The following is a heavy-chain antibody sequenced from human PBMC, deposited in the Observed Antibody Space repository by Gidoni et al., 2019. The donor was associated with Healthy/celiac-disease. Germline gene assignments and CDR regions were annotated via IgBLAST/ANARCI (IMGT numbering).Heavy chain of an antibody. CDR3: ARTPTKRSPIAAAVDY. J-gene: IGHJ4*02. CDR2: IYPGDSDT. Sequence: EVQLVQSGAEVKKPGESLKISCKGSGYSFTSYWIGWVRQMPGKGLEWMGIIYPGDSDTRYSPSFQGQVTISADKSISTAYLQWSSLKASDTAMYYCARTPTKRSPIAAAVDYWGQGTLVTVSS. D-gene: IGHD6-13*01. CDR1: GYSFTSYW. V-gene: IGHV5-51*01.